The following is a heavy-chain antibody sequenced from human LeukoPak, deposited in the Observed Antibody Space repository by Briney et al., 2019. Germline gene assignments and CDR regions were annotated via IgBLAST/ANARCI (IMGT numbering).Heavy chain of an antibody. V-gene: IGHV3-21*01. CDR3: ASEQGGIAVAPGAFNI. Sequence: GGSLRLSCAASGFTFSSYSMNWVRQAPGKGLEWVSSISSSSSYIYYADSVKGRFTISRDNAKNSLYLQMNSLRAEDTAVYYCASEQGGIAVAPGAFNIWGQGTMVTVSS. CDR2: ISSSSSYI. CDR1: GFTFSSYS. D-gene: IGHD6-19*01. J-gene: IGHJ3*02.